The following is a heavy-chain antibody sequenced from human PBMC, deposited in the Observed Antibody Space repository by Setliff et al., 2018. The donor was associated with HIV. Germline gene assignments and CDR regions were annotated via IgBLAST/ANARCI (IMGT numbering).Heavy chain of an antibody. CDR3: VCNFYDSSGYFDY. CDR2: IKQDGSEK. Sequence: GGSLRLSCAASGFTFSSYWMSWVRQAPGKGLEWVANIKQDGSEKYYVDSVKGRFTISRDNAKNSLYLQMNSLRAEDTAVYYCVCNFYDSSGYFDYWGQGTLVTVSS. D-gene: IGHD3-22*01. CDR1: GFTFSSYW. J-gene: IGHJ4*02. V-gene: IGHV3-7*01.